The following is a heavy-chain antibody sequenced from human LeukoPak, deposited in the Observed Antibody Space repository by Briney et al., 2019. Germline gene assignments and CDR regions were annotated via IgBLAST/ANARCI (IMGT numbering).Heavy chain of an antibody. CDR3: ARDYQISQRLRIPFY. CDR2: INTNTGNP. J-gene: IGHJ4*02. CDR1: GYTFTSYA. V-gene: IGHV7-4-1*02. Sequence: ASVKVSCKASGYTFTSYAMNWVRQAPGQGLEWMGWINTNTGNPTYAQGFTGRFVFSLDTSVSTAYLQISSLKAEDTAVYYCARDYQISQRLRIPFYWGQGTLVTVSS. D-gene: IGHD3-16*01.